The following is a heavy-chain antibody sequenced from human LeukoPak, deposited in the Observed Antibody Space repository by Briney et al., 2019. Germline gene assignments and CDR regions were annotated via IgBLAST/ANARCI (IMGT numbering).Heavy chain of an antibody. CDR2: ISSSSSYI. CDR1: GFSLSSDS. D-gene: IGHD5-12*01. V-gene: IGHV3-21*01. J-gene: IGHJ2*01. Sequence: GGCLRLSRAASGFSLSSDSMNCVRHAPGKGREWVSSISSSSSYINYADSVKGRFTISRDNATNSLYLQMNSLRAEDTAVYYCARDLGSLRSSYWYFDLWGRGTLVTVSS. CDR3: ARDLGSLRSSYWYFDL.